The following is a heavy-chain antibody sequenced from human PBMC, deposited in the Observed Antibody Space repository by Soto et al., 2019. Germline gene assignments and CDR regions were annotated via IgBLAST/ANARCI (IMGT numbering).Heavy chain of an antibody. D-gene: IGHD3-16*01. V-gene: IGHV4-39*01. CDR2: IYYSGTT. CDR3: ARGKYIWGTYEDYYYMDV. CDR1: GGSISNNNYY. J-gene: IGHJ6*03. Sequence: QLQLQESGPGLVKPSEPLSLTCTVSGGSISNNNYYWGWIRQPPGKGLEWIGTIYYSGTTYFNPSLKSRVNISVDTSKNQFSLKLSSVTAADTAVYYCARGKYIWGTYEDYYYMDVWGKGTTVTVSS.